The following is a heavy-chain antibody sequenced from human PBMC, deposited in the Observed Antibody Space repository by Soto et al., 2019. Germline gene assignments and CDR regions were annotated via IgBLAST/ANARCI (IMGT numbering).Heavy chain of an antibody. D-gene: IGHD3-22*01. CDR2: IGRSSSNT. CDR1: GFTFSDYY. V-gene: IGHV3-11*05. CDR3: ARDAHFYYDSSGYGY. Sequence: GGSLRLSCAAPGFTFSDYYMSWIRQAPGKGQEWLSYIGRSSSNTKYADSVKGRFTISRDNAKNSLYLQMNSLRVEDTALFYCARDAHFYYDSSGYGYWGQGTLVTVSS. J-gene: IGHJ4*02.